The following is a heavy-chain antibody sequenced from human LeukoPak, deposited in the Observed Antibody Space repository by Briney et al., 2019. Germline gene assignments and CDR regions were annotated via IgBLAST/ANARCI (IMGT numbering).Heavy chain of an antibody. Sequence: GGSLRLSCAASGFTFSSYAMSWVRQAPGKGLEWVSAISGSGGSTYYADSVKGRFTISRDNSKNTLYLQMNSLRAEDTAVYYCAKVPEFGNYYDSSGYDYYYYMDVWGKGTTVTVSS. J-gene: IGHJ6*03. V-gene: IGHV3-23*01. CDR3: AKVPEFGNYYDSSGYDYYYYMDV. CDR2: ISGSGGST. D-gene: IGHD3-22*01. CDR1: GFTFSSYA.